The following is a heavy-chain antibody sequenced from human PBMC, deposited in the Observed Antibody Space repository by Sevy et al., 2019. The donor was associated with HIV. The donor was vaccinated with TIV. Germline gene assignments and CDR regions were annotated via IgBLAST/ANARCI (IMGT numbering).Heavy chain of an antibody. Sequence: GGSLRLSCAASGFAFSDHYVDWVRQAPGKGLEWVGRIRNRPNRYTTEYAASEEGRFTISRDDSRHSLYLQMNSLKTEDSAVYYCLRGASCGVGGCQQISPYCLDVWGIGATVTVSS. D-gene: IGHD2-21*01. J-gene: IGHJ6*03. CDR2: IRNRPNRYTT. CDR1: GFAFSDHY. V-gene: IGHV3-72*01. CDR3: LRGASCGVGGCQQISPYCLDV.